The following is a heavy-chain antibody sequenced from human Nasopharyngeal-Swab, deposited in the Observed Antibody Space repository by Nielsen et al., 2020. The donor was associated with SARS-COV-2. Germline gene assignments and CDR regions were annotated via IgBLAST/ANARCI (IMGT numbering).Heavy chain of an antibody. Sequence: SGPTLVNPTQTLTLTCTFSGFSLSTSGMCVSWIRQPPGKALEWLALIDWDDDKYYSTSLKTRLTISKDTSKNQVVLTMTNMDPVDTATYYCARAYYDILTGYYYGMDVWGQGTTVTVSS. J-gene: IGHJ6*02. CDR3: ARAYYDILTGYYYGMDV. CDR1: GFSLSTSGMC. V-gene: IGHV2-70*01. CDR2: IDWDDDK. D-gene: IGHD3-9*01.